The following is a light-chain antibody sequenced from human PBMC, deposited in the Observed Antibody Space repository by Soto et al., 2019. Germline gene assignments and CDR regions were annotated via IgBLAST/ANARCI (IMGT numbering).Light chain of an antibody. CDR3: QQYGSSRFT. J-gene: IGKJ3*01. V-gene: IGKV3-20*01. CDR1: QSISISY. Sequence: EIVLTQSPGTLSLSPGERATLSCRASQSISISYLAWYQQKPGQAPRLLVYGASSRATGIPDRFSGSGFGTDFTLTISRLEPEDFAVYYCQQYGSSRFTFGPGTKVDIK. CDR2: GAS.